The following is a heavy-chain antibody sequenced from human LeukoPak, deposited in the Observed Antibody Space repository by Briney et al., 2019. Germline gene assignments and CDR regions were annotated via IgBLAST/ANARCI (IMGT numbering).Heavy chain of an antibody. CDR2: INPNSGGT. CDR1: DYTFTSYG. J-gene: IGHJ4*02. D-gene: IGHD2/OR15-2a*01. Sequence: ASVKVSCKASDYTFTSYGISWVRQAPGQGLEWMGWINPNSGGTNYAQKFQGRVTMTRDTSISTAYMELSRLRSDDTAVYYCARFVPSMSNWGQGTLVTVSS. V-gene: IGHV1-2*02. CDR3: ARFVPSMSN.